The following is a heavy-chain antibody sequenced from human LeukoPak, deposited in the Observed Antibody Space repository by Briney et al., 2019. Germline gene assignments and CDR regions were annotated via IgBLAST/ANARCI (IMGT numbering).Heavy chain of an antibody. D-gene: IGHD6-13*01. Sequence: PSETLSLTCTVSGGSISSGGYYWSWIRQHPGKGLEWIGYIYYSGSTNYHPSLKSRVTLSVDTSKNQFSLKLSSVTAADTAVYYCARGGSSWYNYYYYYMDVWGKGTTVTVSS. J-gene: IGHJ6*03. CDR1: GGSISSGGYY. CDR3: ARGGSSWYNYYYYYMDV. CDR2: IYYSGST. V-gene: IGHV4-61*08.